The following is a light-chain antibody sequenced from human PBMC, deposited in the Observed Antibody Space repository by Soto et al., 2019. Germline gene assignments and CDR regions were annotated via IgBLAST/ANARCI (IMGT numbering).Light chain of an antibody. CDR3: ETWDSNTHWV. Sequence: QSVLTQSSSASASLGSSVKLTCTLSSGHSSYIIAWHQQQPGKAPRYLMKLEGSGSYNKGSGVPDRFSGSSSGADRYLTIPNLQFEDEADYYCETWDSNTHWVFGGGTKVTVL. V-gene: IGLV4-60*02. CDR2: LEGSGSY. J-gene: IGLJ3*02. CDR1: SGHSSYI.